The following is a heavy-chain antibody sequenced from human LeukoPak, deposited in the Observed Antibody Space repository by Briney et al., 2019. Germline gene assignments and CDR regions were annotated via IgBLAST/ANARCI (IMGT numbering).Heavy chain of an antibody. CDR1: GGSISSSSYY. Sequence: SETLSLTCTVSGGSISSSSYYWGWIRQPPAKGLEWIGSIYYSGSTYYNPSLKSRVTISVDTSKNQFSLKLSSVTAADTAVYYCARAYKYATFDYWGQGTLVTVSS. V-gene: IGHV4-39*07. CDR3: ARAYKYATFDY. J-gene: IGHJ4*02. D-gene: IGHD2-8*01. CDR2: IYYSGST.